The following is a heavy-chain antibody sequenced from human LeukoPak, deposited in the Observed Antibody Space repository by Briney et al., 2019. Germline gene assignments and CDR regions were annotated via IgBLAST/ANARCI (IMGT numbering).Heavy chain of an antibody. CDR3: AKLPIY. CDR2: NIDGST. D-gene: IGHD4-23*01. V-gene: IGHV3-66*02. Sequence: GGSLRLSCAASGFSVGSHYMTWVRQAPGQGLEWVSVNIDGSTYYADSVEGRFTISRDNTKYTLYLQMNSLRPEDTAVYYCAKLPIYWGQGALVTVSS. CDR1: GFSVGSHY. J-gene: IGHJ4*02.